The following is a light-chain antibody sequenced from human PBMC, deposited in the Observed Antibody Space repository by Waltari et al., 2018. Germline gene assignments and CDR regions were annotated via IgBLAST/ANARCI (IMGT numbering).Light chain of an antibody. J-gene: IGLJ3*02. CDR3: CSYAGRATWA. V-gene: IGLV2-11*01. CDR1: SSDVGGYDY. Sequence: QSALTQPRSVSGSPGHSVTIPCTGTSSDVGGYDYVSWSQQYPGKAPKLVIYDVSKRPSGVPDRFSGSKSGNTASLTISGLQAEDEADYNCCSYAGRATWAFGGGTKLTVL. CDR2: DVS.